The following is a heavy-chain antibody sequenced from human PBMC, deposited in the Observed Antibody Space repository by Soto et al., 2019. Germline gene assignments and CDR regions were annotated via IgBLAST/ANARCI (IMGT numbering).Heavy chain of an antibody. CDR1: AFTFRSHG. Sequence: GGSRRLSCAASAFTFRSHGMHCVRQVPGKGLAWVAAISNDGRSKYYADSGKGRFSISRNNPENTMYLHMSILRVEDTTMYYSAKPYALGGLEDYWGQGTLVTVSS. D-gene: IGHD2-15*01. CDR2: ISNDGRSK. CDR3: AKPYALGGLEDY. V-gene: IGHV3-30*18. J-gene: IGHJ4*02.